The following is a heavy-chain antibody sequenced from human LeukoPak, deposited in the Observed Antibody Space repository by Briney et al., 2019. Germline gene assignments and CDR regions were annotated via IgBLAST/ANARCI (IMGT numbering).Heavy chain of an antibody. CDR2: ISGSGGST. D-gene: IGHD2-15*01. CDR1: GFTFSSYA. CDR3: ARDCGGSLDAFDI. V-gene: IGHV3-23*01. J-gene: IGHJ3*02. Sequence: GGSLRLSCAASGFTFSSYAMSWVRQAPGKGLEWVSAISGSGGSTYYADSVKGRFTISRDNSKNTLYLQMNSLRAEDTAVYYCARDCGGSLDAFDIWGQGTMVTVSS.